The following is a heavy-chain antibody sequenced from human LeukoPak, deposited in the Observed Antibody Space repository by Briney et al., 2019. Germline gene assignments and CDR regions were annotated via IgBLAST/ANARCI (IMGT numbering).Heavy chain of an antibody. J-gene: IGHJ6*03. CDR3: AKDGSWGDYYFYFYMDV. V-gene: IGHV3-23*01. CDR2: VSGSGYYT. Sequence: GGSLRLSCEASGSGFTFGNFAMSWVRQAPGKGLEWVSGVSGSGYYTYYSDSVKGRFTISRDNSKNTLYIQMNSLRAEDTAVYYCAKDGSWGDYYFYFYMDVWGKGTTVTVSS. CDR1: GSGFTFGNFA. D-gene: IGHD3-16*01.